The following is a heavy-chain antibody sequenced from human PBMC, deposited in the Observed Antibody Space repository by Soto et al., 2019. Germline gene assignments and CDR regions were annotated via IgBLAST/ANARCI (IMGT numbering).Heavy chain of an antibody. CDR2: ISSSSSST. CDR1: GFTFSDYY. D-gene: IGHD3-10*01. J-gene: IGHJ4*02. Sequence: QVQLVESGGGLVKPGGSLRLSCAASGFTFSDYYMSWIRQAPGKGLEWVSYISSSSSSTTYADSVKGRFTIPRDNPKNSLYLQMNSLRAEDTAVYYCARYYYASGSYHYYFDYWGQGTLVTVSS. CDR3: ARYYYASGSYHYYFDY. V-gene: IGHV3-11*06.